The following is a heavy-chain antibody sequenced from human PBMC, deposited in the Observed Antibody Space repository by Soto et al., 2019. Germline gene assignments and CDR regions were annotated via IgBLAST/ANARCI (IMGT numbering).Heavy chain of an antibody. J-gene: IGHJ4*02. D-gene: IGHD2-21*02. Sequence: QVQLVQSGAEVKKPGASVKVSCKASGYTFTNFGISWVRQAPGQGLEWMGWISAYNGTTNYAQNFQGRVTMTTDTSTSTAYMVLRSLRSDDTAAKHSARGVTPIDSWGQGTLVTVAS. CDR1: GYTFTNFG. CDR3: ARGVTPIDS. V-gene: IGHV1-18*01. CDR2: ISAYNGTT.